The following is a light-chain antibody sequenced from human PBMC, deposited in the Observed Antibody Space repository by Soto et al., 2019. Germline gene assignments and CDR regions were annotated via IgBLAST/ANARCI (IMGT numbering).Light chain of an antibody. V-gene: IGKV1-16*02. CDR2: AAA. CDR1: QGISNF. Sequence: DIQMTQCPSSLSASVVYRVSITCRASQGISNFLGWFQHKPGQAPKPLIYAAASLQSGVPSKFSGSGSGTEITLTISSLQSEDFAVYYCQQYNDWWTFGQGTKVDIK. J-gene: IGKJ1*01. CDR3: QQYNDWWT.